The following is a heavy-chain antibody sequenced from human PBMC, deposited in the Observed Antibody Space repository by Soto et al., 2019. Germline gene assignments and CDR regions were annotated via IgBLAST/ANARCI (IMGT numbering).Heavy chain of an antibody. Sequence: EVQFLESGGGLVQPGGSLRLSGVASGFSFSGFAMSWVRQAPGKGLVWVSSITGTGVSIYYADSVRGRFTISRDNSKNTLYLQMSSLRAEDTARYYCAKDSIPYSSSYDLDHWGRGALVTVSS. CDR1: GFSFSGFA. CDR3: AKDSIPYSSSYDLDH. D-gene: IGHD6-6*01. V-gene: IGHV3-23*01. J-gene: IGHJ4*02. CDR2: ITGTGVSI.